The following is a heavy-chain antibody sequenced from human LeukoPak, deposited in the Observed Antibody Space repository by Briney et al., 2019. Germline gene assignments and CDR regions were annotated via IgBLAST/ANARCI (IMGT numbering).Heavy chain of an antibody. D-gene: IGHD6-13*01. J-gene: IGHJ4*02. CDR1: GGSISSSSYY. V-gene: IGHV4-39*01. CDR3: ARQVITAGGNFDS. CDR2: IYYSGST. Sequence: PSETLSLTCTVSGGSISSSSYYWGWIRQPPGKGLEWIGTIYYSGSTYYNPSLKSRVTISVDTSKDQFSLKLSSVTAADTALYYCARQVITAGGNFDSWGQGTLVTVSS.